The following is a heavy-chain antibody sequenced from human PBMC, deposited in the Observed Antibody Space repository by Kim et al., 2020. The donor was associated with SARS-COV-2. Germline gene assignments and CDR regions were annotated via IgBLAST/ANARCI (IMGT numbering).Heavy chain of an antibody. J-gene: IGHJ4*02. D-gene: IGHD1-20*01. Sequence: GGSLRLSCVASGFTFDDYAMHWVRQSPGKGLEWVSGVNWNGANIGYADSVKGRFTISRDNAKSSLYLQMNNLRPEDTAFYYYAKDIDVLTGSQIQFEYWGQGTLVTVSS. CDR1: GFTFDDYA. V-gene: IGHV3-9*01. CDR2: VNWNGANI. CDR3: AKDIDVLTGSQIQFEY.